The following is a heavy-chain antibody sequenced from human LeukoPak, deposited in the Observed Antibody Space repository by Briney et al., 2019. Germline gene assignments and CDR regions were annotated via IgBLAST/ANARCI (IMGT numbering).Heavy chain of an antibody. V-gene: IGHV4-59*01. Sequence: PSETLSLTCTVSGDSISSDYWSWIRQPPGKGLEWIGYIYNSGSTNYNPSLKSRVTISVDSSKNHSSLRLSSVTAADTAIYYCARGARYYGSGTYAYWGQGTLVTVSS. CDR2: IYNSGST. CDR1: GDSISSDY. D-gene: IGHD3-10*01. J-gene: IGHJ4*02. CDR3: ARGARYYGSGTYAY.